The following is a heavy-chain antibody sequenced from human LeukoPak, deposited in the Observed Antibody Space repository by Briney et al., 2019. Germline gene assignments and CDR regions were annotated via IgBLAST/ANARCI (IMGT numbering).Heavy chain of an antibody. D-gene: IGHD3-10*01. CDR3: ARHRVYGSGSYSHFDY. CDR1: GYSFTSYW. J-gene: IGHJ4*02. CDR2: IYPGDSDT. V-gene: IGHV5-51*01. Sequence: GESLKISCKGSGYSFTSYWIGWVRQMPGKGLEWMGIIYPGDSDTRYSPSFQGQVTISADKCISTAYLQWSSLKASDTAMYYCARHRVYGSGSYSHFDYWGQGTLVTVSS.